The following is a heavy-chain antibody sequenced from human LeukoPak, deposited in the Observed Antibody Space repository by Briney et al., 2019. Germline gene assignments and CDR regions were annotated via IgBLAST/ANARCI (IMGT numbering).Heavy chain of an antibody. D-gene: IGHD4-17*01. J-gene: IGHJ4*02. CDR3: ARGRGDYTLCYFDF. V-gene: IGHV4-39*01. CDR1: GGSISSTNEY. Sequence: PSQTLSLTCTASGGSISSTNEYWGWIRQPPGKGLEWIGSIYYSGSPYYNQSLKSRVTISVDTSKKQFSLKLSSVTAADTAVYYCARGRGDYTLCYFDFWGQGTLVTVSS. CDR2: IYYSGSP.